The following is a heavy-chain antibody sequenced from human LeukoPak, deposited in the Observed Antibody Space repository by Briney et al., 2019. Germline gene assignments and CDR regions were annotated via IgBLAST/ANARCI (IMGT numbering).Heavy chain of an antibody. CDR2: ISAYNGNT. D-gene: IGHD4-17*01. J-gene: IGHJ3*02. V-gene: IGHV1-18*01. CDR3: ARVSDSGYGDYVRAFDI. Sequence: ASVKVSCKASGYTXTSYGISWVRQAPGQGLEWMGWISAYNGNTNYAQKLQGRVTMTTDTSTSTAYMELRSLRSDDTAVYYCARVSDSGYGDYVRAFDIWGQGTMVTVSS. CDR1: GYTXTSYG.